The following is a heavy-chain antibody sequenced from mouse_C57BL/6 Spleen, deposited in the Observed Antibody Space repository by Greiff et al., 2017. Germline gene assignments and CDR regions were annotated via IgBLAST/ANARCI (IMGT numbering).Heavy chain of an antibody. D-gene: IGHD1-1*01. CDR1: GYAFSSYW. J-gene: IGHJ4*01. V-gene: IGHV1-80*01. Sequence: QVQLKESGAELVKPGASVKISCKASGYAFSSYWMNWVKQRPGKGLEWIGQIYPGDGDTNYNGKFKGKATLTADKSSSTAYMQLSSLTSEDSAVYFCARYYYFSGYYAMDYWGQGTSVTVSS. CDR3: ARYYYFSGYYAMDY. CDR2: IYPGDGDT.